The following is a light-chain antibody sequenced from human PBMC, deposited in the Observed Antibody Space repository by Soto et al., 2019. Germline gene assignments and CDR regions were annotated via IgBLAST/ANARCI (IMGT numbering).Light chain of an antibody. CDR2: VGTGGIVG. CDR1: SGYSNYK. J-gene: IGLJ1*01. Sequence: QLVLTQPPSASASLGASVTLTCTLSSGYSNYKVDWYRQRPGKGPRFVMRVGTGGIVGSKGDGIPDRFSVLGSGLNRYLTIKNIQEDDESDYHCGADHGSGSNFAFYVFETGTKVTVL. V-gene: IGLV9-49*01. CDR3: GADHGSGSNFAFYV.